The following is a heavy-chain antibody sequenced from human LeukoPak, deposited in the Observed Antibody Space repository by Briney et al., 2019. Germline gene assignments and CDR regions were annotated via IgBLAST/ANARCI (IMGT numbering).Heavy chain of an antibody. CDR1: GYTFTSYG. J-gene: IGHJ3*02. V-gene: IGHV1-46*01. CDR3: ARELLWYDSSGYNTKTHAFDI. Sequence: GASVKVSCKASGYTFTSYGISWVRQAPGQGLEWMGIINPSGGSTSYARKFQDRVTMTRDMSTSTVYMELSSLRSEDTAVYYCARELLWYDSSGYNTKTHAFDIWGQGTMVTVSS. CDR2: INPSGGST. D-gene: IGHD3-22*01.